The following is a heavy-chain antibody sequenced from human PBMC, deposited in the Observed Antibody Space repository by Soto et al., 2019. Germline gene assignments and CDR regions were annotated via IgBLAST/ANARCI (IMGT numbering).Heavy chain of an antibody. Sequence: ASVKVSCKASGYTFTRYGISWVRQAPGQGLEWMGWISGYNGDTNYAQKFQGRVTMTVDTSTTTAFMELTSLTSDDRAVYYCAKNGQPPYYYYGMNVWGQGTTVTVSS. D-gene: IGHD2-8*01. CDR1: GYTFTRYG. CDR2: ISGYNGDT. J-gene: IGHJ6*02. CDR3: AKNGQPPYYYYGMNV. V-gene: IGHV1-18*01.